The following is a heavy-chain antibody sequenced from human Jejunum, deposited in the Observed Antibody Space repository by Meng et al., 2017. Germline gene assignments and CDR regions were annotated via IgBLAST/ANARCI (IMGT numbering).Heavy chain of an antibody. CDR2: IGSSGSPI. Sequence: QVHLVESGGGSVKPGGSLRFSCAASAFTFSDYYMGWLRQAPGKGLEWVSYIGSSGSPIYYADSVRGRFTISRDNAKNSLFLQMNSLRGDDTAVYYCVASAIVATDYWGQGTLVTVSS. J-gene: IGHJ4*02. V-gene: IGHV3-11*01. CDR1: AFTFSDYY. D-gene: IGHD2/OR15-2a*01. CDR3: VASAIVATDY.